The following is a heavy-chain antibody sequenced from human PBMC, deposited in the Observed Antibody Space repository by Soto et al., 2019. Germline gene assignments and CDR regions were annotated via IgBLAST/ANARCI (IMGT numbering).Heavy chain of an antibody. CDR2: ISWNGDSS. CDR3: VKAGKFKAFDV. CDR1: GLNLFVYP. D-gene: IGHD1-26*01. Sequence: VQLVESGGAAVKPGGPLRLPCVPSGLNLFVYPLPWVRQVRGRGLEWVSLISWNGDSSDYADSVKSRFTISRDNTKNSLYLQMNTLRTDDTALYFCVKAGKFKAFDVWGQGTLVTVSS. J-gene: IGHJ3*01. V-gene: IGHV3-43*01.